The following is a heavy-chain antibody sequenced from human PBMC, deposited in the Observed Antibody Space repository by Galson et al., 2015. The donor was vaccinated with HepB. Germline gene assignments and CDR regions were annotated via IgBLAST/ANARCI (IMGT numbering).Heavy chain of an antibody. CDR2: ISSSGSTI. J-gene: IGHJ4*02. CDR3: AKDPNFDSTFFDY. V-gene: IGHV3-11*01. D-gene: IGHD3-9*01. Sequence: SLRLSCAASGFTFSDYYMSWIRQAPGKGLEWVSYISSSGSTIYYADSVKGRFTISRDNAKNSLYLQMNSLRAEDTAVYYCAKDPNFDSTFFDYWGQGTLVTVSS. CDR1: GFTFSDYY.